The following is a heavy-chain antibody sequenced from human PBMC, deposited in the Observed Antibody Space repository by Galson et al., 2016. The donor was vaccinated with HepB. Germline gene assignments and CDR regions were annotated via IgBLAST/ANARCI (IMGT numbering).Heavy chain of an antibody. V-gene: IGHV3-21*01. Sequence: SLRLSCAASGFTFRDFPMVWVHQAPGQELEWVSSISSDGVYTYYADSLKGRFSISRDNAKNSLFLQMSSLRAEDTAMYYCARDYFCVGASCRGERGRFDYWGQGALVTVSS. CDR2: ISSDGVYT. CDR3: ARDYFCVGASCRGERGRFDY. CDR1: GFTFRDFP. J-gene: IGHJ4*02. D-gene: IGHD2-21*01.